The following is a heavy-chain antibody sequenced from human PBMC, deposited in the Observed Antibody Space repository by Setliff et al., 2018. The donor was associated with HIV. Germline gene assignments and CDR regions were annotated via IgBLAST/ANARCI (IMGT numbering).Heavy chain of an antibody. CDR3: ARTDWARTSYYYYYGMNV. CDR2: IHHSGST. J-gene: IGHJ6*02. Sequence: ETLSLTCAVHGGPFSDHYWNWIRQPPGKGLEWIAEIHHSGSTNYNPSLKSRVTISVDTSKNQFSLKLSSVTAADTAVYYCARTDWARTSYYYYYGMNVWGQGTTVTVSS. V-gene: IGHV4-34*01. D-gene: IGHD3-9*01. CDR1: GGPFSDHY.